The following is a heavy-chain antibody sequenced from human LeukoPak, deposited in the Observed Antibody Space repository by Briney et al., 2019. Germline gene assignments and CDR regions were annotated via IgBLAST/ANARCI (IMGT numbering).Heavy chain of an antibody. CDR2: IYYSGST. V-gene: IGHV4-30-4*08. CDR3: ARAGGYCSGGSCYHFDY. Sequence: SETLSLTCAVSRGSLSSSDYYWSGTPHPPGEGRECIGYIYYSGSTYYNPSLKSRVTLSVDTSKNQSSQKLSSVTAADTAVYYCARAGGYCSGGSCYHFDYWGQGTLVTVSS. D-gene: IGHD2-15*01. CDR1: RGSLSSSDYY. J-gene: IGHJ4*02.